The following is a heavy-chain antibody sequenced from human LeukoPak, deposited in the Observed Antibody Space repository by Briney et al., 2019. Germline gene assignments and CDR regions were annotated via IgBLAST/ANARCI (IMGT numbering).Heavy chain of an antibody. Sequence: GGSLRLSCAASGFTFSSYAMSWVRQAPGKGLEWVSAISGSGDSTYYGDSVKGRFTISRDNSNNRLYLEMNSLRAEDTAVYYCAKHAGTTRQTKDYWGQGTLVTVPS. CDR3: AKHAGTTRQTKDY. J-gene: IGHJ4*02. CDR1: GFTFSSYA. D-gene: IGHD1-1*01. CDR2: ISGSGDST. V-gene: IGHV3-23*01.